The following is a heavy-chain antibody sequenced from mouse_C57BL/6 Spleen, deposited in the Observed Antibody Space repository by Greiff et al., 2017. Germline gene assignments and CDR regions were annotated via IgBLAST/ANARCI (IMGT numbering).Heavy chain of an antibody. J-gene: IGHJ2*01. D-gene: IGHD2-4*01. CDR3: ARGYDCDSY. CDR2: IDPSDSYT. V-gene: IGHV1-59*01. Sequence: QVRLQQPGAELVRPGTSVKLSCKASGYTFTSYWMHWVKQRPGQGLEWIGVIDPSDSYTNYNQKFKGKATLTVDTSSSTAYMQLSRLTSEDSAVSYCARGYDCDSYWGQGTTLTVSS. CDR1: GYTFTSYW.